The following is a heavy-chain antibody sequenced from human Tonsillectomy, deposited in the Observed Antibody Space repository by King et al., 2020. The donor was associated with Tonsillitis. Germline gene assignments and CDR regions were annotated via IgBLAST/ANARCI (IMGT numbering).Heavy chain of an antibody. V-gene: IGHV3-66*01. J-gene: IGHJ4*02. CDR1: GFTVSNSY. Sequence: VQLVESGGGLVQPGGSLRLSCAASGFTVSNSYLTWVRQAPGKGLEWVSVIYSGGRTFDADSVKGRFTISRDSSKNTLYLQINSLTAEDTAVYYCARGISGFGLDYWGQGTLVTVSS. CDR3: ARGISGFGLDY. CDR2: IYSGGRT. D-gene: IGHD3-10*01.